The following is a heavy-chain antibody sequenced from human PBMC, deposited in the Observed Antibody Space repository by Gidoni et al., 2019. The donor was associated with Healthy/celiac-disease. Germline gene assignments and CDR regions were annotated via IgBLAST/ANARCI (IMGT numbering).Heavy chain of an antibody. CDR3: TRDPGSTFGVVIIPYFDY. Sequence: EVQLVESGGGLVQPWRSLRLSCTASGFTFGDYAMSRVRQAPGKGLEWVGFIRSKAYGRTTEYAAYVKGRFTISRDDSKSIAYLQMNSLKTEDTAVYYCTRDPGSTFGVVIIPYFDYWGQGTLVTVSS. V-gene: IGHV3-49*04. CDR1: GFTFGDYA. D-gene: IGHD3-3*01. CDR2: IRSKAYGRTT. J-gene: IGHJ4*02.